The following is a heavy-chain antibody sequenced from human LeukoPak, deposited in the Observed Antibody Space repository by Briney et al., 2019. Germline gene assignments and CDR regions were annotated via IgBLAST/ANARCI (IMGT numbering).Heavy chain of an antibody. D-gene: IGHD3-3*01. CDR3: AKDWALRFLEYYFDY. V-gene: IGHV3-30*18. CDR1: GFTFSSYG. Sequence: PGRSLRLSCAASGFTFSSYGTHWVRQAPGKGLEWVAVISYDGSNKYYADSVKGRFTISRDNSKNTLYLQMNSLRAEDTAVYYCAKDWALRFLEYYFDYWGQGTLVTVSS. CDR2: ISYDGSNK. J-gene: IGHJ4*02.